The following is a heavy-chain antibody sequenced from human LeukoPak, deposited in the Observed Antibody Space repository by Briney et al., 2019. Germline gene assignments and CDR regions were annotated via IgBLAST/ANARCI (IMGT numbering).Heavy chain of an antibody. CDR3: ARDWPTIAAAGTIPEYFQH. V-gene: IGHV3-21*01. CDR1: GFTFSSYS. D-gene: IGHD6-13*01. Sequence: PGRSLRLSCAASGFTFSSYSMNWVRQAPGKGLEWVSSISSSSSYIYYADSVKGRFTISRDNAKNSLYLQMNSLRAEDTAVYYCARDWPTIAAAGTIPEYFQHWGQGTLVTVSS. CDR2: ISSSSSYI. J-gene: IGHJ1*01.